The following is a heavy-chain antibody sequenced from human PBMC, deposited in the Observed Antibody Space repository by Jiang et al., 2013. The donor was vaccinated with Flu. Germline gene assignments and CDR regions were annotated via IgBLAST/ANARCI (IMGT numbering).Heavy chain of an antibody. CDR3: ATHHASDYYNNYDFYWYFDL. CDR1: GYTFTHSA. D-gene: IGHD3/OR15-3a*01. J-gene: IGHJ2*01. V-gene: IGHV7-4-1*02. CDR2: IDTKTGNP. Sequence: QSGSELEKPGASVKPSCKASGYTFTHSAMNWVRQAPGQGLEWMGWIDTKTGNPTYAQGFTGRFVFSLDTSVSTAYLQINSLKAEDAAVYYCATHHASDYYNNYDFYWYFDLWGRGTLVTVSS.